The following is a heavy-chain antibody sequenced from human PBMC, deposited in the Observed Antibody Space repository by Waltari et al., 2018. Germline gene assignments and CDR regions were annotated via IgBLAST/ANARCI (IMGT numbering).Heavy chain of an antibody. J-gene: IGHJ6*02. CDR1: GGSISSSYW. D-gene: IGHD6-25*01. Sequence: QVQLQESGPELVKPSGTLSLTCSVSGGSISSSYWWNWVRQPPGKGLEWIGEIYRSGGTNYNPSLKSRVTISIDKSKNQVSLNLSAVTAADTAVYYCARVGSGYDYYNGMDVWGQGTTVTVSS. V-gene: IGHV4-4*02. CDR3: ARVGSGYDYYNGMDV. CDR2: IYRSGGT.